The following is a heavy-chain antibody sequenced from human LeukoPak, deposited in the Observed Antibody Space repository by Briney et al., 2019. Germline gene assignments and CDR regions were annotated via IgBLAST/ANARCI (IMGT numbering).Heavy chain of an antibody. CDR3: ARDNSQGDSAWWFDP. CDR2: INPSGGST. D-gene: IGHD1-26*01. CDR1: GYTFTSYY. J-gene: IGHJ5*02. V-gene: IGHV1-46*01. Sequence: ASVTVSCTASGYTFTSYYMHWVRQAPGQGLEWMGIINPSGGSTSYTQKFQGGVTMTRDMATSTDYMEVSSLKSEDTAVYYCARDNSQGDSAWWFDPWGQGTLVTVSS.